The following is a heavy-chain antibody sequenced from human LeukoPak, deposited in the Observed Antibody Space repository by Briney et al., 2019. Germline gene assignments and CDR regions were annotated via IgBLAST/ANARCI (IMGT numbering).Heavy chain of an antibody. Sequence: GGSLRLSCAASGFTFSSYGMHWVRQAPGKGLEWVAVISFDGINKYYTDSVKGRFNISRGNSQNTLYLQMNRLRVDDTAVYYCAKWGSSGWSGSYYGLDVWGQGTTVTVSS. CDR3: AKWGSSGWSGSYYGLDV. J-gene: IGHJ6*02. CDR1: GFTFSSYG. V-gene: IGHV3-30*18. CDR2: ISFDGINK. D-gene: IGHD6-19*01.